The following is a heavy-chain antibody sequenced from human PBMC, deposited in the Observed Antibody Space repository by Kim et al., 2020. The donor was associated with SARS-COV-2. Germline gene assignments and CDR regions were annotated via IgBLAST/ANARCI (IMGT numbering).Heavy chain of an antibody. CDR3: ARGGTTHYYGSGSYRGRLDY. CDR2: INHSGST. V-gene: IGHV4-34*01. Sequence: SETLSLTCAVYGGSFSGYYWSWIRQPPGKGLEWIGEINHSGSTNYNTSLKSRVTISVDTSKNQFSLKLSSVTAAETAVYYCARGGTTHYYGSGSYRGRLDYSGQGALVTVSS. J-gene: IGHJ4*02. D-gene: IGHD3-10*01. CDR1: GGSFSGYY.